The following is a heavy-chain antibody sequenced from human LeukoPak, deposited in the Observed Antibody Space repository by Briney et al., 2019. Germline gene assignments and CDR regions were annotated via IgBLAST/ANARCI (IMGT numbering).Heavy chain of an antibody. J-gene: IGHJ4*01. V-gene: IGHV3-11*01. D-gene: IGHD6-13*01. CDR3: ARMRSSWYFDH. CDR2: ISNSGGTI. CDR1: GFTFSDYF. Sequence: GGSLRLSCAASGFTFSDYFMTWSRQAPGKGLEWVSYISNSGGTIYYSDSVKGRFTLSRDNAKNLLYLEMDSLRAGDTAVYYCARMRSSWYFDHWGHGSLVTVSS.